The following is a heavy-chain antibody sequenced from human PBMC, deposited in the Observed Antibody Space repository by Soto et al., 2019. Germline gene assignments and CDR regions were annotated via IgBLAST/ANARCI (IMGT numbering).Heavy chain of an antibody. D-gene: IGHD1-20*01. CDR1: GFTFSSYA. CDR3: AKDLYNHNWTGYYFDY. J-gene: IGHJ4*02. CDR2: ISGSGGST. V-gene: IGHV3-23*01. Sequence: GGSLRLSCAASGFTFSSYAMSWVRQAPGKGLEWVSAISGSGGSTYYADSVKGRFTISRDNSKNTLYLQMNSLRAEDTAVYYCAKDLYNHNWTGYYFDYWGQGTLVTVSS.